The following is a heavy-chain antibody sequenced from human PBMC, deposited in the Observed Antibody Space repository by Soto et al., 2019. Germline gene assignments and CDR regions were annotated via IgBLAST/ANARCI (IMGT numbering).Heavy chain of an antibody. D-gene: IGHD1-26*01. Sequence: SETLSLTCSVSGGSINSDDSFWGWVRQSPWKGLEWIGSLYYGGSTFYNPSLKSRVTISLDTSKNQFSLRLTSVTAADTAIYYCARQLPVGATSWFDPWGQGTLVTVSS. CDR2: LYYGGST. V-gene: IGHV4-39*01. CDR1: GGSINSDDSF. J-gene: IGHJ5*02. CDR3: ARQLPVGATSWFDP.